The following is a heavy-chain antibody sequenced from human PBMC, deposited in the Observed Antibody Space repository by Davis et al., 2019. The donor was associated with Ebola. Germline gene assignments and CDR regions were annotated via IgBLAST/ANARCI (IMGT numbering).Heavy chain of an antibody. J-gene: IGHJ6*04. Sequence: GGSLRLSCAASGFTFSSYGMHWVRQAPGKGLEWVAFIRYDGKNEYYADSVKGRFTISRDNSKNTLYLQMNSLRAEDTAVYYCVRDTYYYYNTMDVWGKGTTVTVSS. CDR1: GFTFSSYG. CDR3: VRDTYYYYNTMDV. CDR2: IRYDGKNE. V-gene: IGHV3-30*02.